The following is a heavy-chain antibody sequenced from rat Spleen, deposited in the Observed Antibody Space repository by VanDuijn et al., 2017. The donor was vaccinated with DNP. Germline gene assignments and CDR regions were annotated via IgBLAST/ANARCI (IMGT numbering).Heavy chain of an antibody. CDR1: GFTFSNYY. J-gene: IGHJ2*01. CDR3: TRHGPIRGSYYFDY. CDR2: ISTSGSRT. D-gene: IGHD4-4*01. V-gene: IGHV5-25*01. Sequence: EVQLVESGGGLVQPGRSLKLSCAASGFTFSNYYMAWVCQAPKKGLEWVATISTSGSRTYYPDSVKGRFTISRDNAKSSLYLQMNSLKSEDTATYYCTRHGPIRGSYYFDYWGQGVMVTVSS.